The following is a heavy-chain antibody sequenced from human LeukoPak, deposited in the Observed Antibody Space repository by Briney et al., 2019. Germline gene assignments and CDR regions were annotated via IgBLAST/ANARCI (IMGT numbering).Heavy chain of an antibody. CDR3: ARAYYGSGSYYWGYYYYMDV. D-gene: IGHD3-10*01. CDR1: GYTFTSYY. Sequence: ASVNDSCKASGYTFTSYYMHWVRQAPGQGLEWMGIINPSGGSTSYAQKFQGRVTMTRHMSTSTVYMELSSLRSEDKAVCYCARAYYGSGSYYWGYYYYMDVWGKGTTVTV. V-gene: IGHV1-46*01. CDR2: INPSGGST. J-gene: IGHJ6*03.